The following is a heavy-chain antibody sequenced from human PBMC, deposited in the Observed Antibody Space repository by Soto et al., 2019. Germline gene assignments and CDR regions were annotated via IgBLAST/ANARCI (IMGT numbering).Heavy chain of an antibody. Sequence: ASVKVSCKASGYTFTSYYMHWVRQAPGQGLEWMGIINPSGGSTSYAQKFQGRVTMTRDTSTSTVYMELSSLRSEDTAVYYCARDPSKAGATHGDWFDPWGQGTLVTVSS. D-gene: IGHD1-26*01. CDR1: GYTFTSYY. V-gene: IGHV1-46*01. J-gene: IGHJ5*02. CDR3: ARDPSKAGATHGDWFDP. CDR2: INPSGGST.